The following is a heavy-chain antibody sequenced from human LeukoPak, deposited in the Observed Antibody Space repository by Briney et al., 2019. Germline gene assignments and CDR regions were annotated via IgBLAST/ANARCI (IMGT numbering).Heavy chain of an antibody. Sequence: GGSLRLSCAASGFTFSSYSMNWVRQAPGKGLEWVSYISSSSSTIYYADSVKGRFTISRDNAKNSLYLQMNSLRAEDTAVYYCARDQGLVLRFVQWLDAFDIWGQGTMVTVCS. V-gene: IGHV3-48*01. D-gene: IGHD3-3*01. CDR1: GFTFSSYS. J-gene: IGHJ3*02. CDR3: ARDQGLVLRFVQWLDAFDI. CDR2: ISSSSSTI.